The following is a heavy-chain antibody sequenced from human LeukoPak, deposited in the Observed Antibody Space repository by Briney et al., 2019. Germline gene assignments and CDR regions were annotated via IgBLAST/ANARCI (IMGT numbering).Heavy chain of an antibody. V-gene: IGHV1-18*01. CDR3: ARGGARGIAARPSAFDI. J-gene: IGHJ3*02. CDR1: GYTFTSYG. Sequence: GASVKVSCKASGYTFTSYGISWVRQAPGQGLEWMGWISAYNGNTNYAQKLQGRVTMTTDTSTSTAYMELRSLRSDDTAVYYCARGGARGIAARPSAFDIWGQGTMVTVSS. D-gene: IGHD6-6*01. CDR2: ISAYNGNT.